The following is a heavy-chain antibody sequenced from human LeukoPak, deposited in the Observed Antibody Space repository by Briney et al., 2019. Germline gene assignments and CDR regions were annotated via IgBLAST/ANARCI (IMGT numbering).Heavy chain of an antibody. CDR2: IIPIFGTA. V-gene: IGHV1-69*13. CDR3: ARLWEYSSSRFDP. Sequence: SVKVSCKASGGTFSSYAISWVRQAPGQGLEWMGGIIPIFGTANYAQKFQGRVTITADESTSTAYMELSSLRSEDPAVYYCARLWEYSSSRFDPWGQGTLVTVSS. D-gene: IGHD6-6*01. J-gene: IGHJ5*02. CDR1: GGTFSSYA.